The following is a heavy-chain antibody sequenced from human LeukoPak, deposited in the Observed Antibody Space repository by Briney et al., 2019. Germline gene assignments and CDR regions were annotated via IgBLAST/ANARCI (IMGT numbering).Heavy chain of an antibody. Sequence: SGTLSLTCAVSGGSISSSNWWSWVRQPPGKGLEWIGEIYHSGSTNYNPSLKSRVTISVDKSKNQFSLKLSSVTAADTAVYYCARALFLGYLANWFDPWGQGTLVTVSS. D-gene: IGHD6-13*01. J-gene: IGHJ5*02. CDR3: ARALFLGYLANWFDP. CDR1: GGSISSSNW. V-gene: IGHV4-4*02. CDR2: IYHSGST.